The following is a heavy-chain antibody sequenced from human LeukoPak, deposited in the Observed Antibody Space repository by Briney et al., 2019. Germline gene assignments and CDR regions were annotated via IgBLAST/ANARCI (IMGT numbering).Heavy chain of an antibody. J-gene: IGHJ3*02. CDR1: GFTFSSYG. V-gene: IGHV3-48*02. Sequence: SGGSLRLSCAASGFTFSSYGMHWVRQAPGKGLKWVSYISSTTTTTYYADSVKGRFSISRDNAENSLYLQMNSLRDEDTAVYYCVASMTTWGTFDIWGQGTMVTVSS. CDR2: ISSTTTTT. CDR3: VASMTTWGTFDI. D-gene: IGHD6-19*01.